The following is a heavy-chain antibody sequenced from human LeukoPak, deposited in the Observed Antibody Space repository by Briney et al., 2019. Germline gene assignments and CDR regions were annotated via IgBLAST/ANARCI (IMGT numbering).Heavy chain of an antibody. V-gene: IGHV4-34*01. CDR3: ARGGQSYDILTGYWWDY. J-gene: IGHJ4*02. Sequence: SETMSLTCAVYGGSFSGYYWSWIRQPPGKGLEWIGEINHSGSTNYNPSLKSRVTISVDTSKNQFSLKLSSVTAVDTAVYYCARGGQSYDILTGYWWDYWGQGTLVTVSS. D-gene: IGHD3-9*01. CDR1: GGSFSGYY. CDR2: INHSGST.